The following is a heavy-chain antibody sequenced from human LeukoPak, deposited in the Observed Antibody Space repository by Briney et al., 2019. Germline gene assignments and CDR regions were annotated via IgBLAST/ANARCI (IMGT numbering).Heavy chain of an antibody. D-gene: IGHD2/OR15-2a*01. CDR1: GGSISSYY. CDR2: IYYRGST. V-gene: IGHV4-59*01. CDR3: ARDRNRYMDV. J-gene: IGHJ6*03. Sequence: SETLSLTCTVSGGSISSYYWSWIRQSPGKGLEWIGYIYYRGSTDNNPSLKGRVTISVDTSKNQFSLKLSSVTAADTAVYYCARDRNRYMDVWGEGTTVTVSS.